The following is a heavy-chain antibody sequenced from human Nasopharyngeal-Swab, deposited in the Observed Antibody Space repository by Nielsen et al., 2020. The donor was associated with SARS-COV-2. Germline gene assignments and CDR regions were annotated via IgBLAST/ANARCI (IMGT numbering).Heavy chain of an antibody. CDR1: GFTFSSYS. Sequence: GESLKISCAASGFTFSSYSMNWVRQAPGKGLERVSYISSSSSTIYYADSVKGRFTISRDNAKNSLYLQMNSLRDEDTAVYYCARDRGYSSSPPHDNWGQGTLVTVSS. CDR2: ISSSSSTI. D-gene: IGHD6-13*01. V-gene: IGHV3-48*02. CDR3: ARDRGYSSSPPHDN. J-gene: IGHJ4*02.